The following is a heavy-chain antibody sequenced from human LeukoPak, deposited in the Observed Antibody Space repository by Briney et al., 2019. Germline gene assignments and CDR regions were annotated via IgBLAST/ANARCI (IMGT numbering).Heavy chain of an antibody. CDR1: GFIFSSYG. CDR2: IRYDGSNK. Sequence: GGSLRLSCAASGFIFSSYGMHWVRQAPGKGLEWVAFIRYDGSNKYYADSVKGRFTISRDNAKNSLYLQMNSLRAEDTAVYYCAREERGYSYGPDAFDIWGQGTMVTVSS. CDR3: AREERGYSYGPDAFDI. D-gene: IGHD5-18*01. J-gene: IGHJ3*02. V-gene: IGHV3-30*02.